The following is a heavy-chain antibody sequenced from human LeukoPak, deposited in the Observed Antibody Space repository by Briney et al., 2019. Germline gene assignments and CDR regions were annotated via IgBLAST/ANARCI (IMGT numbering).Heavy chain of an antibody. Sequence: GGSLRLSCAASGFTFSSYSMNWVRQAPGKGLEWVSSISSSSSYIYYADSVKGRFTISRDNAKNSLYLQMNSLRAEDTAVYYCARLRGGVVSGGGFDYWGQGTLVTVSS. J-gene: IGHJ4*02. V-gene: IGHV3-21*01. CDR1: GFTFSSYS. CDR2: ISSSSSYI. D-gene: IGHD3-16*01. CDR3: ARLRGGVVSGGGFDY.